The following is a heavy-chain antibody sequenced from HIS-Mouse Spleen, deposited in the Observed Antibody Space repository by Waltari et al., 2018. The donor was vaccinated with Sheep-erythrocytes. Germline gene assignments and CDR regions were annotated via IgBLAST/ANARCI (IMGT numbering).Heavy chain of an antibody. CDR1: GFSFDDYA. J-gene: IGHJ4*02. D-gene: IGHD2-2*01. V-gene: IGHV3-9*01. Sequence: GFSFDDYAMHWVRQAPGKGLEWVSGISWNSGSIGYEDCVKGRFTNSIANAKNSLYLQMNSLRAEDTALYYCAKDISRNIVVVPAAVGDYWGQGTLVTVSS. CDR2: ISWNSGSI. CDR3: AKDISRNIVVVPAAVGDY.